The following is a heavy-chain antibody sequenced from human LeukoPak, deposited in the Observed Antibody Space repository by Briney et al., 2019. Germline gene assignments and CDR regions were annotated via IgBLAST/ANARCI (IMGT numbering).Heavy chain of an antibody. V-gene: IGHV4-34*01. CDR1: GGSFSGYY. D-gene: IGHD3-3*01. J-gene: IGHJ4*02. CDR2: INHSGST. CDR3: ARGLRFLEWFPLDY. Sequence: SETLSLTCAVYGGSFSGYYWSWIRQPPGKGLEWIGEINHSGSTNYNPSLKSRVTISVDTSKNQFSLKPSSVTAADTAVYYCARGLRFLEWFPLDYWGQGTLVTVSS.